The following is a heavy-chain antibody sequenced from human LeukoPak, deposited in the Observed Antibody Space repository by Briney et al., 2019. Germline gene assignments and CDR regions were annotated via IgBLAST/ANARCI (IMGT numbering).Heavy chain of an antibody. V-gene: IGHV1-24*01. D-gene: IGHD3-9*01. CDR1: GYTLTELS. Sequence: ASVEVSCKVSGYTLTELSMHWVRQAPGKGLEWMGGFDPEDGETIYAQKFQGRVTMTEDTSTDTAYMELSSLRSEDTAVYYCATTRGYYKRGVDAFDIWGQGTMVTVSS. J-gene: IGHJ3*02. CDR3: ATTRGYYKRGVDAFDI. CDR2: FDPEDGET.